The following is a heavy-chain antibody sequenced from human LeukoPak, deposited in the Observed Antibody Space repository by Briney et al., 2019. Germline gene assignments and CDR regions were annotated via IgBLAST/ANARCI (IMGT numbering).Heavy chain of an antibody. CDR2: INPNSGGT. J-gene: IGHJ4*02. Sequence: ASVTVSCKASGYTFTGYYMHWLRQAPGQGLEWMGWINPNSGGTNYAQKFQGRVTMTRDTSISTAYMELSRLRSDDTAVYYCARIGRAVAGMDYWGQGTLVTVSS. CDR3: ARIGRAVAGMDY. D-gene: IGHD6-19*01. V-gene: IGHV1-2*02. CDR1: GYTFTGYY.